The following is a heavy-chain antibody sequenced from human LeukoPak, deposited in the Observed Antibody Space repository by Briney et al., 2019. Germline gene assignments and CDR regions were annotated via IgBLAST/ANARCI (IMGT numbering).Heavy chain of an antibody. CDR1: GYTFTGYY. V-gene: IGHV1-2*02. D-gene: IGHD5-12*01. Sequence: ASVKVSCKASGYTFTGYYMHWVRQAPGQGLEWMGWINPNSGGTNYAQKFQGRVTMTRDTSISTAYMELSRLRSDDTAVYYCARAERDIVATPYYFDYWGQGTLVTVSS. CDR2: INPNSGGT. CDR3: ARAERDIVATPYYFDY. J-gene: IGHJ4*02.